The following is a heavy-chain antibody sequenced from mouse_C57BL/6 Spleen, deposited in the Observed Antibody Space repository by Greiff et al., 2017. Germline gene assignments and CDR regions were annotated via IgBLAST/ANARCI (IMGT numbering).Heavy chain of an antibody. Sequence: VQLQQSGPELVKPGASVKIPCKASGYTFTDYNMDWVKQSHGKSLEWIGDINPNNGGTIYNQKFKGKATLTVDKSSNTAYMELRSLTSEDTAVYYCSRTYGSSPWFAYWGQGTLVTVSA. CDR3: SRTYGSSPWFAY. CDR2: INPNNGGT. CDR1: GYTFTDYN. J-gene: IGHJ3*01. V-gene: IGHV1-18*01. D-gene: IGHD1-1*01.